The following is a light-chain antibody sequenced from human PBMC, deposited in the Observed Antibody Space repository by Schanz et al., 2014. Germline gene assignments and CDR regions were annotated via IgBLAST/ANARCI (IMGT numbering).Light chain of an antibody. J-gene: IGLJ2*01. CDR3: SSYVGSNYVV. CDR2: DVS. CDR1: SSDIGAYNF. Sequence: QSALTQPRSVSGSPGQSVTISCTGTSSDIGAYNFVSWYQQHPGKAPKLMIYDVSKRPSGVPDRFSGSKSGNTASLTVSGLQAEDEADYYCSSYVGSNYVVFGGGTKLTVL. V-gene: IGLV2-11*01.